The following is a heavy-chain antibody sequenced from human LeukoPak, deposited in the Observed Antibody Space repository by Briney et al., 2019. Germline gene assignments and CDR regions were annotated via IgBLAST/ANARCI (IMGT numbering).Heavy chain of an antibody. V-gene: IGHV3-7*03. Sequence: PGGSLRLSCAASGFSFSEYWMSWVRQAPGKGLEWVANINPVGSETYYVDSVRGRFTISRDSAMNLLYLQMNSLRAEDTAMYYCAKGNLRYSSCYEYWGQGTPVTVSS. CDR2: INPVGSET. CDR3: AKGNLRYSSCYEY. D-gene: IGHD6-19*01. J-gene: IGHJ4*02. CDR1: GFSFSEYW.